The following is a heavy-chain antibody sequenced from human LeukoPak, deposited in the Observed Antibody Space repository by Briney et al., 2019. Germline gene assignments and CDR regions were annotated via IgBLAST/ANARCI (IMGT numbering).Heavy chain of an antibody. CDR1: GFTFSSYW. D-gene: IGHD3-10*01. Sequence: TGGSLRLSCAASGFTFSSYWMSWVRQAPGKGLEWVANIKQDGSEKYYVDSVKGRFTISRDNAKNSVYLQMNSLRAEDTAVYYCARDPYYYASRTYYNADWGQGTLVTVSS. CDR3: ARDPYYYASRTYYNAD. V-gene: IGHV3-7*01. CDR2: IKQDGSEK. J-gene: IGHJ4*02.